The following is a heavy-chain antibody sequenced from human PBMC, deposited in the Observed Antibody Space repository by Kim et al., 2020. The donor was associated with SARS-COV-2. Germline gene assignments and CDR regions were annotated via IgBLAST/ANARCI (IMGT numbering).Heavy chain of an antibody. Sequence: GDSDTRYSPSFQGQVTISADKSISTAYLQWSSLKASDTAMYYCARQDYRDWGQGTLVTVSS. CDR2: GDSDT. J-gene: IGHJ4*02. V-gene: IGHV5-51*01. D-gene: IGHD4-17*01. CDR3: ARQDYRD.